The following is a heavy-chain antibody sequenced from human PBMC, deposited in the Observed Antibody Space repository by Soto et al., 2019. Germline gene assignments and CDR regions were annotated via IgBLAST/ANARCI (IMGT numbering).Heavy chain of an antibody. CDR1: EYTFTDNY. V-gene: IGHV1-2*02. J-gene: IGHJ4*02. D-gene: IGHD2-2*01. CDR2: LNPNTGAT. CDR3: ARQSCSSTSCFYDY. Sequence: ASVKVSCKTSEYTFTDNYISWLRQAPGQGLEWMGWLNPNTGATDFAQRFQGRVTLTSDTSISTAYMELSRLTSDDTAVFYCARQSCSSTSCFYDYWGPETLVTVS.